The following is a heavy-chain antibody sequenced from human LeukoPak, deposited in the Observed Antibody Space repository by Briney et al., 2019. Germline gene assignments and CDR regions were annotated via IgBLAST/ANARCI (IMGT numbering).Heavy chain of an antibody. V-gene: IGHV4-61*02. CDR2: IYTSGST. CDR1: GGSISSGSYY. Sequence: SETLSLTCTVSGGSISSGSYYWSWIRQPAGKGLEWIGRIYTSGSTNYNPSLKSRVTMSLDTSKNQFSLKLSSVTAADTAVYYCARVSSSWYKDWYFDLWGRGTLVTVSS. J-gene: IGHJ2*01. D-gene: IGHD6-13*01. CDR3: ARVSSSWYKDWYFDL.